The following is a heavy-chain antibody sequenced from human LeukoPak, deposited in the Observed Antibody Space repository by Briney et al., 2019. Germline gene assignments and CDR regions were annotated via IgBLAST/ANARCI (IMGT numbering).Heavy chain of an antibody. CDR1: GYTFTSYG. V-gene: IGHV1-18*01. CDR2: ISAYNGNT. CDR3: ARAPYDSSGYYRDY. Sequence: ASSVKVSCKASGYTFTSYGISWVRQAPGQGLEWMGWISAYNGNTNYAQKLQGRVTMTTDTSTSTAYMELRSLRSDDTAVYYCARAPYDSSGYYRDYWGQGTLVTVSP. D-gene: IGHD3-22*01. J-gene: IGHJ4*02.